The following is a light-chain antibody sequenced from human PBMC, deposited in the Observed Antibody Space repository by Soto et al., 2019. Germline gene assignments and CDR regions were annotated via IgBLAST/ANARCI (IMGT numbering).Light chain of an antibody. Sequence: QSALTQPASVSGSPGQSITISCTGTSSDIGRYDYVSWYQQLPGKAPKLIIYRAINRPSGVSDRFSGSKSGNSASLSISGLQPEDEAGYFCGSYTSATTWVFGGGTKLTVL. CDR2: RAI. J-gene: IGLJ3*02. CDR1: SSDIGRYDY. V-gene: IGLV2-14*03. CDR3: GSYTSATTWV.